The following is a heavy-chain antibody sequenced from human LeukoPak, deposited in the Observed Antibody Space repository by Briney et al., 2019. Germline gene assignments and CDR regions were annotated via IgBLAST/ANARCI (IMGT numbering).Heavy chain of an antibody. CDR3: ARRRAASTIYHYSMDF. V-gene: IGHV5-51*01. CDR1: GYTFSTYW. Sequence: GESLKISCKASGYTFSTYWIAWVRQMPGKGLEWMGIIYPSDSETRYSPSFQGQVTISVDKSISTAYLQWRSLKASDTAMYYCARRRAASTIYHYSMDFWGHGTTVIVSS. J-gene: IGHJ6*02. CDR2: IYPSDSET. D-gene: IGHD5/OR15-5a*01.